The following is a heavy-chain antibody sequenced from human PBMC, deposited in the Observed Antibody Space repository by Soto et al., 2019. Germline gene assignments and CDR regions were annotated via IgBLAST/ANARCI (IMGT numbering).Heavy chain of an antibody. CDR2: IYYSGST. D-gene: IGHD3-10*01. V-gene: IGHV4-30-4*01. CDR3: ARDDALWFGERVD. J-gene: IGHJ4*02. Sequence: QVQLQESGPGLVKPSQTLSLTCTVSGGSISSGDYYWSWLRQPQGKGLELIGYIYYSGSTYYNPSLKSRVTISVDTSKNQFSLKLSSVTAADTAVYYCARDDALWFGERVDWVQGTLVTVSS. CDR1: GGSISSGDYY.